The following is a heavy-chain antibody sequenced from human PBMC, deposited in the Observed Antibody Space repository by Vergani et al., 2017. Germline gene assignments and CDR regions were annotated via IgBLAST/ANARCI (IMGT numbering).Heavy chain of an antibody. Sequence: VQLVQSGAEVKKPGESLKISCKGSGYSFTSYWIGWVRQMPGKGLEWIGYIYYSGSTYYNPSLKSRVTISVDTSKNQFSLKLSSVTAADTAVYYCARDILTGYYVVESGAVGWNWFDPWGQGTLVTVSS. D-gene: IGHD3-9*01. CDR1: GYSFTSY. V-gene: IGHV4-30-4*08. J-gene: IGHJ5*02. CDR2: IYYSGST. CDR3: ARDILTGYYVVESGAVGWNWFDP.